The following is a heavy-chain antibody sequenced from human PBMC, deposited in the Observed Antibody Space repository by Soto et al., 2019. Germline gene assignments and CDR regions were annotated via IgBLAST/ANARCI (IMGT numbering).Heavy chain of an antibody. CDR1: GFTFSTSW. CDR3: VRDVSRYSDY. J-gene: IGHJ4*02. CDR2: IKEDGSEQ. V-gene: IGHV3-7*03. D-gene: IGHD3-9*01. Sequence: EVQLAESGGGLVQPGGSLRLSCAASGFTFSTSWVGWVRQAPGRGLERVGNIKEDGSEQYYVDSVKGRFTISRDNAKNSLYLQMNSLRAEDTAVYYCVRDVSRYSDYWGQGTVVTVSS.